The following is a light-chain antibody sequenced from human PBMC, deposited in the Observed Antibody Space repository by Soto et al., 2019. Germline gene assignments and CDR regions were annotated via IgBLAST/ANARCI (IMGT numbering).Light chain of an antibody. J-gene: IGKJ1*01. CDR1: QSVSSN. Sequence: EIVMTQSPATLSVSPGERATLSCRASQSVSSNLAWYQQKPGQPPRLLIYGASTRATGIPGRFSGSGSGTEFTLTISSLQSEDFAVYYCLQYNKWPRTFGQGTTVDIK. V-gene: IGKV3-15*01. CDR2: GAS. CDR3: LQYNKWPRT.